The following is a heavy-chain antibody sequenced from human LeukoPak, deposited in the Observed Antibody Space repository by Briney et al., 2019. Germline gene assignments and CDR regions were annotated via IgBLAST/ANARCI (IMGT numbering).Heavy chain of an antibody. D-gene: IGHD6-13*01. CDR3: ARDRAANARVGGMDV. V-gene: IGHV3-21*06. CDR2: TSETSSHT. J-gene: IGHJ6*02. Sequence: PGGSLRLSCAASTSASTFIFSGYSMNWVRQAPGKGLEWVSYTSETSSHTYYADSVKGRFTISRDNAKNSLYLQMNSLRAEDTATYYCARDRAANARVGGMDVWGQGTTVIVSS. CDR1: TSASTFIFSGYS.